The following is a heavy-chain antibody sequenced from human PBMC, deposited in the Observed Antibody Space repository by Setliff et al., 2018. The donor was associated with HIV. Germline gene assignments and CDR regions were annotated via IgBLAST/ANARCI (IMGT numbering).Heavy chain of an antibody. CDR1: GFTFRNYW. J-gene: IGHJ4*02. CDR2: INHGGST. Sequence: PGGSLRLSCAAAGFTFRNYWMSWIRQPPGKGLEWVGEINHGGSTNYNPSLKSRITMSINTSEKQFYLKLNSVTAADTAVYYCARLLRYCRSADCYRAFDFWGQGTPVTVSS. CDR3: ARLLRYCRSADCYRAFDF. V-gene: IGHV4-34*10. D-gene: IGHD2-21*02.